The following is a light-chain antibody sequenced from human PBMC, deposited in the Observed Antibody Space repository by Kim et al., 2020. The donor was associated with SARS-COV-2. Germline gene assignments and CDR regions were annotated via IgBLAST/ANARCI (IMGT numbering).Light chain of an antibody. CDR1: QSVTGE. CDR3: QQRSRWPIT. V-gene: IGKV3-11*01. CDR2: DAS. J-gene: IGKJ5*01. Sequence: EVVLTQSPATLSLSPGERATLSCRASQSVTGELAWYQQKPGQPPRLLIYDASDRATGIPARFSGSGSGTDFTLTINSLDPGDTAVYYCQQRSRWPITFGQGTRLEIK.